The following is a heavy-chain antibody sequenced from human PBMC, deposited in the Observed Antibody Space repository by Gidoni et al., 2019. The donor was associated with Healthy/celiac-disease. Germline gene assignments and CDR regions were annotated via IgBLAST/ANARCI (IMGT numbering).Heavy chain of an antibody. Sequence: EVQLVESGGGLVKPGGSLRLSCAASGFTFSSYSMNWVRQAPGKGLEWVSSISSSSSYIYYADSVKGRFTISRDNAKNSLYLQMNSLRAEDTAVYYCARVTPPTASPDYWGQGTLVTVSS. J-gene: IGHJ4*02. V-gene: IGHV3-21*01. CDR1: GFTFSSYS. D-gene: IGHD5-18*01. CDR2: ISSSSSYI. CDR3: ARVTPPTASPDY.